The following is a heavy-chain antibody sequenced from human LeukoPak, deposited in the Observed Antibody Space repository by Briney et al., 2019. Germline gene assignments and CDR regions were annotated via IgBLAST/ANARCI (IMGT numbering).Heavy chain of an antibody. Sequence: ALRLSCAASGYIFHDYVMHWVRHRPGKGLEWVAGITWSSATIGYAGSVRGRFTISRDNAKKSVHLQMNSLTTDDTALYYCARGHPYYLDSWGPGTPVTVSS. J-gene: IGHJ4*02. CDR1: GYIFHDYV. CDR2: ITWSSATI. D-gene: IGHD3-10*01. V-gene: IGHV3-9*01. CDR3: ARGHPYYLDS.